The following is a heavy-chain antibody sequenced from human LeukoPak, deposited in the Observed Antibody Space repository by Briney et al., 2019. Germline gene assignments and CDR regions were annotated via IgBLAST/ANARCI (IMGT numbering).Heavy chain of an antibody. J-gene: IGHJ5*02. V-gene: IGHV1-69*01. CDR1: GGTFSSYA. CDR2: IIPIFGTA. D-gene: IGHD5-24*01. CDR3: ARVEMADEDHWFDP. Sequence: GSSVKVSCKASGGTFSSYAISWVRQAPGQGLEWMGGIIPIFGTANYAQKFQGRVTITADESTSTAYMELSSLRSEDTAVYYCARVEMADEDHWFDPWGQGTLVTVSS.